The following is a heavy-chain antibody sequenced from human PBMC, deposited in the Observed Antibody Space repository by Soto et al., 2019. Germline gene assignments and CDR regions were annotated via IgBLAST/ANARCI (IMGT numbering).Heavy chain of an antibody. Sequence: GALIRTSSGSGITYISNFMGLVRQAPGKGVEWVSVIYSGGSTYYADSVKGRFTISRDNSKNTLYLQMNSLRAEDTAVYYCARAIAARSLRYYYYYMDVWGKGTTVTVSS. CDR2: IYSGGST. CDR1: GITYISNF. V-gene: IGHV3-66*01. J-gene: IGHJ6*03. D-gene: IGHD6-6*01. CDR3: ARAIAARSLRYYYYYMDV.